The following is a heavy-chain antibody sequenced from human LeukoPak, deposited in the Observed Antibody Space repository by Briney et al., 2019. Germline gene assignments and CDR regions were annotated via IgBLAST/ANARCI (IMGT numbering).Heavy chain of an antibody. CDR1: GGTFSSYA. CDR3: ARGYQQLVVLFDY. CDR2: IIPIFGTA. D-gene: IGHD6-13*01. J-gene: IGHJ4*02. V-gene: IGHV1-69*01. Sequence: ASVKVSCKASGGTFSSYAISWVRQAPGQGLEWMGGIIPIFGTANYAQKFQGRVTITADESTSTAYMELSSLRSEDTAVYYCARGYQQLVVLFDYWGQGTLVTVSS.